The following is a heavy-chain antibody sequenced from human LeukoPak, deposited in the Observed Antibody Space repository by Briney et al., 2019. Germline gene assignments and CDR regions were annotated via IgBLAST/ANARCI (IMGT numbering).Heavy chain of an antibody. J-gene: IGHJ4*02. D-gene: IGHD1-26*01. Sequence: GGSLRLSCAASGFTFSSYWMHWVRQAPGKGLVWVSRINSDGSSTSYADSVKGRFTISRDNAKNTLYLQMNSLRAEDTAVYYCARVLDGVGATRSFDYWGQVTLVTVSS. CDR3: ARVLDGVGATRSFDY. V-gene: IGHV3-74*01. CDR1: GFTFSSYW. CDR2: INSDGSST.